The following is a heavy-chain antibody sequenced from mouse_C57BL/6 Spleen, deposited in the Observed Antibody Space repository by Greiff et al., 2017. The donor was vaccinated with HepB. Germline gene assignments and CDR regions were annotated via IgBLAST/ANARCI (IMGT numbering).Heavy chain of an antibody. CDR3: ARRGNGYDDPIDY. D-gene: IGHD2-2*01. CDR2: INPNYGTT. Sequence: EVQLQQSGPELVKPGASVKISCKASGYSFTDYNMHWVKQSHGKSLEWIGVINPNYGTTSYNQKFQGKATLTVDQSSSTAYMQLNSLTSEDTAVYECARRGNGYDDPIDYWGQGTTLTVSS. J-gene: IGHJ2*01. CDR1: GYSFTDYN. V-gene: IGHV1-39*01.